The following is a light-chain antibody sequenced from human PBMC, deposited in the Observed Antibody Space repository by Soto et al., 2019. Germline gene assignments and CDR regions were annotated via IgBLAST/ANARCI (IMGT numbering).Light chain of an antibody. J-gene: IGKJ1*01. V-gene: IGKV1-39*01. Sequence: DIQMTQSPYSLSASVGDTVTITCRASKSISNHLHWYQQPPGKAATLMVYDSSSWQSVVPSRFRGSGSGKEFTLTISILQAEDFATCYYQHIYCTPWTFGQGTKVEIK. CDR3: QHIYCTPWT. CDR1: KSISNH. CDR2: DSS.